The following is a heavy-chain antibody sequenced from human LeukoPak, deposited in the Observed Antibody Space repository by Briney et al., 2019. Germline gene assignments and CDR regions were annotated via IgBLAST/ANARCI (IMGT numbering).Heavy chain of an antibody. CDR3: AKGRSGYESDY. J-gene: IGHJ4*02. V-gene: IGHV3-30*02. CDR1: GFTFSSYG. Sequence: PGGSLRLSCAASGFTFSSYGMHSVRQAPGKGLEWVAFIRYDGSNKYYADSVKGRFTISRDNSKNTLYLQMNSLRAEDTAVYYCAKGRSGYESDYWGQGTLVTVSS. CDR2: IRYDGSNK. D-gene: IGHD5-12*01.